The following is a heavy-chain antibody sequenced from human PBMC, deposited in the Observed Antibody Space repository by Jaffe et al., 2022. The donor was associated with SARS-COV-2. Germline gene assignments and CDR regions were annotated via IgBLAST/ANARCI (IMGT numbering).Heavy chain of an antibody. Sequence: QLQLQESGPGLVKPSETLSLTCSISGDSISSSTYYWGWIRQPPGKGLEWIGSIYYSGATYYNPSLKSRVTISVDTSKSQFSLNLSSVTAADTAVYYCARLVVVVGATAPFDYWGQGTQVTVSS. V-gene: IGHV4-39*01. J-gene: IGHJ4*02. CDR2: IYYSGAT. D-gene: IGHD2-15*01. CDR3: ARLVVVVGATAPFDY. CDR1: GDSISSSTYY.